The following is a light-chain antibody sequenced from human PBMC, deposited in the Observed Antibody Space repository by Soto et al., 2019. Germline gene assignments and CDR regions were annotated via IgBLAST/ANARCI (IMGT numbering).Light chain of an antibody. J-gene: IGKJ1*01. Sequence: DIGMTRSPLSLPVTPGEPASISCRSSQSLLHSNGYNYLDWYLQKPGQSPQLLIYLGSNRAFDVPDRFSRSGSGKDFTLKISGVEAEDDGVYYCMQALKTPRTFGLGIKVDI. CDR1: QSLLHSNGYNY. CDR2: LGS. V-gene: IGKV2-28*01. CDR3: MQALKTPRT.